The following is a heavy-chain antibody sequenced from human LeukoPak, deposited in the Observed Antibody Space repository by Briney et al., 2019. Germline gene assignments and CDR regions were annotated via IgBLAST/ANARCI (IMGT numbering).Heavy chain of an antibody. V-gene: IGHV3-49*04. D-gene: IGHD2-8*01. CDR3: TRFLNGHQHYYHYMDV. CDR2: IRSKLYGATT. J-gene: IGHJ6*03. CDR1: GFTFGDYA. Sequence: PGGSLRLSCAASGFTFGDYAMSWVRQAPGKGLEWVGFIRSKLYGATTEDAASVKGRFTISRDDSKSIAYLQMNSLIDEDTGVYYCTRFLNGHQHYYHYMDVWGKGTTVTISS.